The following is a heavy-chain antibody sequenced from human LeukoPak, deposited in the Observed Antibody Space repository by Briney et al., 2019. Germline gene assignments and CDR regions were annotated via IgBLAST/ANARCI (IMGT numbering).Heavy chain of an antibody. D-gene: IGHD2-21*01. CDR2: INHSGST. J-gene: IGHJ6*03. CDR3: ARGGGDYYYMGV. CDR1: GGSFSGYY. Sequence: SETLSLTCAVYGGSFSGYYWSWIRQPPGKGLEWIGEINHSGSTNYNPSLKSRVTISVDTSKNQFSLKLSSVTAADTAVYYCARGGGDYYYMGVWGKGTTVTVSS. V-gene: IGHV4-34*01.